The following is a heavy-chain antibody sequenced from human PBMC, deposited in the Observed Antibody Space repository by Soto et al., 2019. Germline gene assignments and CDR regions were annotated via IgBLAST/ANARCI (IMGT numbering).Heavy chain of an antibody. D-gene: IGHD5-12*01. J-gene: IGHJ4*02. CDR1: GGSISSYY. CDR3: ARIVGYDYNGSDY. V-gene: IGHV4-39*01. Sequence: SETLSLTCTVSGGSISSYYWGWIRQPPGKGLEWIGSIYYSGSTYYNPSLKSRVTISVDTSKNQFSLKLSSVTAADTAVYYCARIVGYDYNGSDYWGQGTLVTVSS. CDR2: IYYSGST.